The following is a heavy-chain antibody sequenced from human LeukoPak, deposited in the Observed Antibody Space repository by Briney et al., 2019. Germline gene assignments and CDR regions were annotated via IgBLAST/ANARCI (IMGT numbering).Heavy chain of an antibody. CDR3: ARHPYQLLWLSWFDP. V-gene: IGHV4-39*01. J-gene: IGHJ5*02. CDR2: IYYSGRT. CDR1: GGSISSSNYY. D-gene: IGHD2-2*01. Sequence: SETLSLTCSVSGGSISSSNYYWGWIRQPPGKGLEWIGSIYYSGRTYYNPPLKSRVTISVDTSKKQFSLKLSSVTAADTAVYYCARHPYQLLWLSWFDPWGQGTLVTVSS.